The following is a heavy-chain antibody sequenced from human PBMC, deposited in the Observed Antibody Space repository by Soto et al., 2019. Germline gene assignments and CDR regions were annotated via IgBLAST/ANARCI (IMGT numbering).Heavy chain of an antibody. CDR2: IYYSGST. J-gene: IGHJ3*02. CDR3: AANGGGSYSPDAFDI. D-gene: IGHD1-26*01. V-gene: IGHV4-30-4*01. Sequence: SETLSLTCTVSGGSISSGDYYWSWIRQPPGKGLEWIGYIYYSGSTYYNPSLKSRVTISVDTSKNQFSLKLSSVTAADTAVYYCAANGGGSYSPDAFDIWGQGTMVTVSS. CDR1: GGSISSGDYY.